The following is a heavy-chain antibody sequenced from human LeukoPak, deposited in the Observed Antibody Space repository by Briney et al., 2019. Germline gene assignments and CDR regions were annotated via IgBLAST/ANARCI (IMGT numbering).Heavy chain of an antibody. V-gene: IGHV3-74*01. CDR2: INEDGSIT. D-gene: IGHD2-21*02. Sequence: GGSLGLSCAVSGFTFRTYWMHWVRQVPGEGLVWVSRINEDGSITNYADSVKGRFSISRDNAKNTLYLQMNSLRAEDTAVYYCAKLPGPVVVTAQPSWGQGTLVTVSS. CDR1: GFTFRTYW. CDR3: AKLPGPVVVTAQPS. J-gene: IGHJ4*02.